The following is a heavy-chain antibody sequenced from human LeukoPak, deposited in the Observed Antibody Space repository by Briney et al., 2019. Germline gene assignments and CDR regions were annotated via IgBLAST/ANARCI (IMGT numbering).Heavy chain of an antibody. J-gene: IGHJ4*02. D-gene: IGHD3-9*01. V-gene: IGHV3-23*01. CDR1: GFTFSSYA. Sequence: GGSLRLSCAASGFTFSSYAMSWVRQAPGKGLEWVSAISGSGGSTYYADSVKGRFTISRDNSKNTLYLQMNSLRAEDTAVYYCAKVGIRYFDWLFCFDYWGQGTLVTVSS. CDR3: AKVGIRYFDWLFCFDY. CDR2: ISGSGGST.